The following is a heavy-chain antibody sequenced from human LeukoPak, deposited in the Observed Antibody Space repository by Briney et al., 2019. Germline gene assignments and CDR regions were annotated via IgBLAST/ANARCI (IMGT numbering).Heavy chain of an antibody. CDR3: AKDGRAYDFWSGYQEDNWFDP. V-gene: IGHV3-43*02. J-gene: IGHJ5*02. CDR2: ISGDGGST. Sequence: PGGSLRLSCAASGFTFDDYAMHWVRQAPGKGLEWVSLISGDGGSTYYADSVKGRFTISRDNSKSSLYLQMNSLRTEDTALYYCAKDGRAYDFWSGYQEDNWFDPWGQGTLVTVSS. D-gene: IGHD3-3*01. CDR1: GFTFDDYA.